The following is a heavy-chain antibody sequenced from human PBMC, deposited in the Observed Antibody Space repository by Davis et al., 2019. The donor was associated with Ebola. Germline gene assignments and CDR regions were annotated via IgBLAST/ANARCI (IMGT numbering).Heavy chain of an antibody. J-gene: IGHJ6*02. V-gene: IGHV3-23*01. D-gene: IGHD2/OR15-2a*01. Sequence: GESLKISCAASGFTFSNYAMSWVRQAPGKGLEWVSGISGRGATTYYADSVKGRFTISRDNSKNTLYPQMNSLRADDTALYYCAKGGARYFYHYYGMDVWGQGTTVTVSS. CDR1: GFTFSNYA. CDR3: AKGGARYFYHYYGMDV. CDR2: ISGRGATT.